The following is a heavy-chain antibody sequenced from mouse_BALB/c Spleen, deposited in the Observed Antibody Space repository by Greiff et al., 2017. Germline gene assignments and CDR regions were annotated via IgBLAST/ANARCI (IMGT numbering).Heavy chain of an antibody. V-gene: IGHV5-17*02. CDR1: GFTFSSFG. D-gene: IGHD1-1*01. J-gene: IGHJ1*01. CDR2: ISSGSSTI. CDR3: ARSYYGSSIYWYFDV. Sequence: EVKLMESGGGLVQPGGSRKLSCAASGFTFSSFGMHWVRQAPEKGLEWVAYISSGSSTIYYADTVKGRFTISRDNPKNTLFLQMTSLRSEDTAMYYCARSYYGSSIYWYFDVWGAGTTVTVSS.